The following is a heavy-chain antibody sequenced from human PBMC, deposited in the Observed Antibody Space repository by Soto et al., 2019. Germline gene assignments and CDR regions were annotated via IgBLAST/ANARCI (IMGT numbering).Heavy chain of an antibody. Sequence: QVQLVESGGGVVQPGRSLRLSCAASGFTFSSYGMHWVRQAPGKGLEWVAVIWYDGSNKYYADSVKGRFTISRDNSKNTLYLQMNSLRAEDTAVYYCAREAVFSYRGFDHWGQGTLVTVSS. CDR2: IWYDGSNK. CDR1: GFTFSSYG. J-gene: IGHJ5*02. CDR3: AREAVFSYRGFDH. V-gene: IGHV3-33*01.